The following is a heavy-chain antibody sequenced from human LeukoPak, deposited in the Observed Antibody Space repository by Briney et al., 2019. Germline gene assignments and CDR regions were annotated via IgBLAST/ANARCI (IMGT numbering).Heavy chain of an antibody. CDR3: ARDKNDRATGYYYMDV. CDR2: IYTSGST. J-gene: IGHJ6*03. CDR1: GGSISSSSYY. V-gene: IGHV4-39*07. Sequence: SETLSLTCTVSGGSISSSSYYWGWIRQPPGKGLEWIGSIYTSGSTNYNPSLKSRVTMSVDTSKNQFSLKLSSVTAADTAVYYCARDKNDRATGYYYMDVWGKGTTVTVSS. D-gene: IGHD1-1*01.